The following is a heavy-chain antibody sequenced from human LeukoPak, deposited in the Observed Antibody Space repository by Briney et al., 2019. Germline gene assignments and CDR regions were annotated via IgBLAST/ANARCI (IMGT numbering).Heavy chain of an antibody. V-gene: IGHV4-4*07. CDR2: IYTSGST. J-gene: IGHJ5*02. CDR3: AEIAVTGGDWFDP. CDR1: GGSISNYY. Sequence: SETLSLTCTVSGGSISNYYWSWIRQPAGRGLKWIGRIYTSGSTNYSPSLKSRVTMSIDTSKKQFSLKMSSVTAEDTALYYCAEIAVTGGDWFDPWGQGITVTISS. D-gene: IGHD6-19*01.